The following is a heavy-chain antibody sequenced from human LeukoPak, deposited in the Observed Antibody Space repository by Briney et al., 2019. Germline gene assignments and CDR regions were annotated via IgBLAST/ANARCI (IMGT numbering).Heavy chain of an antibody. Sequence: GASVKLSCKASGGTFSSYAISWVRHAPGQGLEWMGGIIPIFGTANYAQKFQGRVTITTDDSTSTAYMELSSLRSEVTAVDIGAGNLLDSSGYYYNWFDPSGQETLGTVSS. V-gene: IGHV1-69*05. CDR2: IIPIFGTA. D-gene: IGHD3-22*01. J-gene: IGHJ5*02. CDR3: AGNLLDSSGYYYNWFDP. CDR1: GGTFSSYA.